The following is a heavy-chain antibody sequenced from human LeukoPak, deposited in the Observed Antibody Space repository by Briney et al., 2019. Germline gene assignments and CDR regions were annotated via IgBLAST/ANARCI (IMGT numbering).Heavy chain of an antibody. V-gene: IGHV1-24*01. CDR3: ATDETQGNDYVWGSYRYNAFDI. CDR2: FDPEDGET. J-gene: IGHJ3*02. D-gene: IGHD3-16*02. Sequence: ASVKVSCKVSGYTLTELSMHWVRQAPGKGLERMGGFDPEDGETIYAQKFQGRVTMTEDTSTDTAYMELSSLRSEDTAVYYCATDETQGNDYVWGSYRYNAFDIWGQGTMVTVSS. CDR1: GYTLTELS.